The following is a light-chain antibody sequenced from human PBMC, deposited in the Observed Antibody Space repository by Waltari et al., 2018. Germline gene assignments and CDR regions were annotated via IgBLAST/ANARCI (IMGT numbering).Light chain of an antibody. Sequence: QSVLTQPASVSGSPGQSITISCTGTSGDVGGYHYVSWYQPHPGKAPKLIIYDVTVRPSGISNRFSGSKSGNTASLTISGLQAEDEADFYCSSYTSSNTQYVFGTGTKVTVL. CDR2: DVT. CDR1: SGDVGGYHY. J-gene: IGLJ1*01. V-gene: IGLV2-14*03. CDR3: SSYTSSNTQYV.